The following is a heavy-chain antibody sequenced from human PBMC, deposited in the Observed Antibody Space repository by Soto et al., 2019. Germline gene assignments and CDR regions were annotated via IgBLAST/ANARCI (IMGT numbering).Heavy chain of an antibody. CDR2: IIPIFGTA. J-gene: IGHJ6*02. CDR3: ARDKDDSSGYYPSYYYGMDV. Sequence: QVQLVQSGAEVKKPGSSVKVSCKASGGTFSSYAISWVRQAPGQGLEWMGGIIPIFGTANYAQKFQGRVTITADESTSTAYMELSSLRSEDTAVYYCARDKDDSSGYYPSYYYGMDVWGQGTTDTVSS. D-gene: IGHD3-22*01. V-gene: IGHV1-69*01. CDR1: GGTFSSYA.